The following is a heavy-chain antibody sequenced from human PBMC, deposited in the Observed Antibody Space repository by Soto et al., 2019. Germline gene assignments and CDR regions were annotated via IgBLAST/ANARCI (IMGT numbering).Heavy chain of an antibody. CDR1: GGSFSGYY. CDR3: ARGIRIVVVVAAGNWFDP. J-gene: IGHJ5*02. Sequence: QVQLQQWGAGLLKPSETLSLTCAVYGGSFSGYYWSWIRQPPGKGLEWIGEINHSGSTNYNPSLKSRVTISVDTSKNQFSLELSSVTAADTAVYYCARGIRIVVVVAAGNWFDPWGQGTLVTVSS. CDR2: INHSGST. V-gene: IGHV4-34*01. D-gene: IGHD2-15*01.